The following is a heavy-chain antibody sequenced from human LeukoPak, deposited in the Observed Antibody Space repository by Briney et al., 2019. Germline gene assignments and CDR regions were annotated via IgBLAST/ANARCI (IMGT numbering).Heavy chain of an antibody. J-gene: IGHJ6*02. CDR2: INSDGSST. CDR3: ISGYYYYGMDV. V-gene: IGHV3-74*01. Sequence: PGGSLRLSCAASGFTFSSYWMHWVRHAPGKGLVWVSRINSDGSSTSYADSVKGRFTISRDNAKNTLYLQMNSLRAEDTAVYYCISGYYYYGMDVWGQGTTVTVSS. CDR1: GFTFSSYW.